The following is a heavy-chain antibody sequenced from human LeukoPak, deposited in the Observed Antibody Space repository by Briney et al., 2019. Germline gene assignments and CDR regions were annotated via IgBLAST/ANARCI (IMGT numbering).Heavy chain of an antibody. CDR2: IKGDGSHT. D-gene: IGHD1-26*01. J-gene: IGHJ5*01. CDR3: VRDWDHFDFDS. CDR1: GFTFRDYW. Sequence: TGGSLRLSCAASGFTFRDYWMHWIRQAPGKGLVWVSRIKGDGSHTIYADSVKGRFTISRDNAKNTLYLQMKSLRVEGTALYYCVRDWDHFDFDSWGQGTLVTVSS. V-gene: IGHV3-74*01.